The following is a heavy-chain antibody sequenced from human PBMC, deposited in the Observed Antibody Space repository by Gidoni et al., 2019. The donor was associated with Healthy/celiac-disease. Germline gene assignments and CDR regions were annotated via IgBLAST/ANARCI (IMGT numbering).Heavy chain of an antibody. CDR2: IRSKAYGGTT. CDR3: TRGTIWFGDQIGMGFDY. Sequence: EVQLVESGGGLVQPGRSLRLSCTASGFTFGAYAMSWFRQAPGKGLEWVGFIRSKAYGGTTEYAASVKGRFTISRDDSKSIAYLQMNSLKTEDTAVYYCTRGTIWFGDQIGMGFDYWGQGTLVTVSS. CDR1: GFTFGAYA. D-gene: IGHD3-10*01. V-gene: IGHV3-49*03. J-gene: IGHJ4*02.